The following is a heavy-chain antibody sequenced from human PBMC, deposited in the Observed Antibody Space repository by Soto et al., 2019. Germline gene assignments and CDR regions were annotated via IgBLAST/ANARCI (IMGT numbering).Heavy chain of an antibody. CDR3: ARVIDSSSYYYGMDV. CDR1: GYTFTSYY. Sequence: ASVQASCKASGYTFTSYYMHWVRQAPGQGLEWMGIINPSGGSTSYAQKFQGRVTMTRDTSTSTVYMEPSSLRSEDTAVYYCARVIDSSSYYYGMDVWGQGTTVTVSS. V-gene: IGHV1-46*01. J-gene: IGHJ6*02. D-gene: IGHD3-22*01. CDR2: INPSGGST.